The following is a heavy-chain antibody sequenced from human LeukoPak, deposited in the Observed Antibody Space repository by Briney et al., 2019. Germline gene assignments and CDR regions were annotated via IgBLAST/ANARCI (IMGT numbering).Heavy chain of an antibody. CDR2: IRRGVGST. J-gene: IGHJ4*02. D-gene: IGHD2-2*01. V-gene: IGHV3-23*01. Sequence: PGGSLRLSCAASGFTFSSYDLSWVRQAPGKGLECVSAIRRGVGSTYYADSVKGRFTISRDNSKNTLYLQMNSLRAEDTAVYYCAKDKVIGYCSSTSCYSVLDYWGQGTLVTVSS. CDR1: GFTFSSYD. CDR3: AKDKVIGYCSSTSCYSVLDY.